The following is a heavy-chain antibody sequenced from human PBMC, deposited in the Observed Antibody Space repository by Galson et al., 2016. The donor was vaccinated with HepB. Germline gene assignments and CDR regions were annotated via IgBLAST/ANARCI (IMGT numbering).Heavy chain of an antibody. Sequence: SLRLSCAASGFTFSNYWMQWVRQAPGKGLVWVSRINSDGSSIAYADSVKGRFTISRDNAKNTLYLQMNSLRAEDTAVYYCARRDLWSGYYTDRRDYWGQGTLVTVSS. V-gene: IGHV3-74*01. CDR2: INSDGSSI. CDR3: ARRDLWSGYYTDRRDY. J-gene: IGHJ4*02. CDR1: GFTFSNYW. D-gene: IGHD3-3*01.